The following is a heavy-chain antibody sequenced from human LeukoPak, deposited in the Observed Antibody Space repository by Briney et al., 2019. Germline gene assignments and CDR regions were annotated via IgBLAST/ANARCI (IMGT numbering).Heavy chain of an antibody. CDR2: INPNSGGT. V-gene: IGHV1-2*02. D-gene: IGHD3-22*01. CDR1: GYTFTGYY. Sequence: GASVKVSCKASGYTFTGYYMHWVRQAPGQGLEWMGWINPNSGGTNYAQRFQGRVTITRNTSISTAYMELSSLRSEDTAVYYCARGRLVGSGHYYDIDHWGQGTLVTVSS. J-gene: IGHJ4*02. CDR3: ARGRLVGSGHYYDIDH.